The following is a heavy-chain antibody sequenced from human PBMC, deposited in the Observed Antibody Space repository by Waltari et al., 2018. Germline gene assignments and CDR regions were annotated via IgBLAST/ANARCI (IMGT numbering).Heavy chain of an antibody. CDR3: ARRLGYCSSTSCYPVAFDI. CDR1: GGSISSYY. D-gene: IGHD2-2*01. V-gene: IGHV4-59*08. J-gene: IGHJ3*02. Sequence: QVQLQESGPGLVKPSETLSLTCTVSGGSISSYYWSWIRQPPGKGLEWIGYIYYSGSTNYNPSLKSQVTISVDTSKNQFSLKLSSVTAADTAVYYCARRLGYCSSTSCYPVAFDIWGQGTMVTVSS. CDR2: IYYSGST.